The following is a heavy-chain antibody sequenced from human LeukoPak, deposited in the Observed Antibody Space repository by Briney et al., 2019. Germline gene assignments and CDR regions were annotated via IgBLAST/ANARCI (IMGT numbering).Heavy chain of an antibody. Sequence: GSLRLSCAASGFTFSSYAMHWVRQAPGKGLEWVAVISYDGSNKYYADSVKGRFTISRDNSKNTLYLQMNSLRAEDTAVYYCARERWELLDPWGQGTLVTVSS. J-gene: IGHJ5*02. CDR1: GFTFSSYA. CDR2: ISYDGSNK. CDR3: ARERWELLDP. D-gene: IGHD1-26*01. V-gene: IGHV3-30-3*01.